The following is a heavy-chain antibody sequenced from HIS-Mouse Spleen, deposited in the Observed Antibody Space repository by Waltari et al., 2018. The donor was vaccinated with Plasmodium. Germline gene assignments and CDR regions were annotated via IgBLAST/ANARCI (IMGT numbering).Heavy chain of an antibody. CDR2: INSGGST. CDR1: GFTVSSNY. J-gene: IGHJ4*02. V-gene: IGHV3-53*02. CDR3: ARAVGATKGFDY. D-gene: IGHD1-26*01. Sequence: EVQLVETGGGLIQPGGSLRLSCAASGFTVSSNYMSWVRQAPGKGLGGVSVINSGGSTYYADSVKGRFTISRDNSKNTLYLQMNSLRAEDTAVYYCARAVGATKGFDYWGQGTLVTVSS.